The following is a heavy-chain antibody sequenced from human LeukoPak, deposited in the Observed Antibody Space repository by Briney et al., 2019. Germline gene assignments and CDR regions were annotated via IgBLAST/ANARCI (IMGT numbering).Heavy chain of an antibody. Sequence: KPGGSLRLSCAASGFTFSSYSMNWVRQAPGKGLEWVSSISSSSSYIYYADSVKGRFTISRDNAKNSLYLQMNSLRAEDTAVYYCARDIVVVPAAIYYYYGMDVWGQGTTVTVSS. CDR3: ARDIVVVPAAIYYYYGMDV. CDR1: GFTFSSYS. D-gene: IGHD2-2*01. CDR2: ISSSSSYI. V-gene: IGHV3-21*01. J-gene: IGHJ6*02.